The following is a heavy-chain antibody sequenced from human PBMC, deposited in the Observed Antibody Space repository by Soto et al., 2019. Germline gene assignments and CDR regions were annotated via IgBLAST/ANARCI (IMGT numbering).Heavy chain of an antibody. D-gene: IGHD3-22*01. V-gene: IGHV1-2*02. CDR3: ARGVRGYYDSSGYPDY. Sequence: ASVKVSCKASGYTFTCYYMHWVRQAPGQGLEWMGWINPNSGGTNYAQKFQGRVTMTRDTSISTAYMELSRLRSDDTAVYYCARGVRGYYDSSGYPDYWGQGTLVTVSS. CDR2: INPNSGGT. CDR1: GYTFTCYY. J-gene: IGHJ4*02.